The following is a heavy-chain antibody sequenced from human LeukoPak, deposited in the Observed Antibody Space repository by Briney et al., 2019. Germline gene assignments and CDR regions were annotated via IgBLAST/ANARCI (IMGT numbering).Heavy chain of an antibody. V-gene: IGHV4-38-2*01. CDR3: ARSFRGGVPAANSYYYMDV. J-gene: IGHJ6*03. Sequence: SETLSLTCAVSGYSISGGYYWGWIRQPPGKGLEWIGEINHSGSTNYNPSLKSRVTISVDTSKNQFSLKLSSVTAADTAVYYCARSFRGGVPAANSYYYMDVWGKGTTVTVSS. CDR1: GYSISGGYY. CDR2: INHSGST. D-gene: IGHD2-2*01.